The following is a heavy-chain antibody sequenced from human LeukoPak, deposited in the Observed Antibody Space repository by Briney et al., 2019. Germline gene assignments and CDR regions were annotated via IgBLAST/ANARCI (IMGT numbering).Heavy chain of an antibody. CDR2: ISGSGGST. J-gene: IGHJ4*02. D-gene: IGHD6-19*01. V-gene: IGHV3-23*01. CDR1: GFTFSSYG. CDR3: VGLEGQWPPLHFDH. Sequence: GGSLRLSCAASGFTFSSYGMSWVRQAPGKGLEWVSAISGSGGSTYYADSVKGRFTISRDNFKNTLHLQMNSLRAEDTAVYYCVGLEGQWPPLHFDHWGQGTLVTVSS.